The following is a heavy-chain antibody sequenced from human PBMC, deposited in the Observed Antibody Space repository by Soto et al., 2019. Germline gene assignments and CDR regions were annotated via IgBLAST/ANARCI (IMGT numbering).Heavy chain of an antibody. CDR3: ARDDSFSPYYYYGMDV. V-gene: IGHV1-3*01. J-gene: IGHJ6*02. Sequence: ASVKVSCKASGYTFTSYAMHWVRQAPGQRLEWMGWINAGNGNTKYSQKFQGRVTITRDTSASTAYMELSSLRSEDTAVYYCARDDSFSPYYYYGMDVWGQGTTVTVSS. CDR2: INAGNGNT. CDR1: GYTFTSYA. D-gene: IGHD5-18*01.